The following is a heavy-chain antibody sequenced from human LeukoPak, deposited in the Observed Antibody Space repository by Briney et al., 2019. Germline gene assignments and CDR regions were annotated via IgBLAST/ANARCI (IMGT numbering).Heavy chain of an antibody. V-gene: IGHV1-69*01. Sequence: SVKVSCKASGGTFSSYAISWVRQAPGQGLEWMGGIIPIFGTANYAQKFQGRVTITADESTSTAYMELSSLRSEDTAVYYCAGPLADPDAFDVWGQGTMVTVSS. CDR1: GGTFSSYA. CDR2: IIPIFGTA. CDR3: AGPLADPDAFDV. J-gene: IGHJ3*01.